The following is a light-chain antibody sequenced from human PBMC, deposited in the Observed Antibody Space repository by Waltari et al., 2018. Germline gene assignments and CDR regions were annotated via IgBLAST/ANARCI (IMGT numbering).Light chain of an antibody. J-gene: IGLJ2*01. V-gene: IGLV2-14*03. CDR1: NSDVGGYKY. CDR2: DFT. Sequence: QSALTQPASVSGSPGQSITISCTGTNSDVGGYKYVSWYQQHPGKVPKLMIYDFTNRPSGLSNRFSGSKSGNTASLTISGLQAEDEADYYCSSYTASTTLVVFGGGTKLTVL. CDR3: SSYTASTTLVV.